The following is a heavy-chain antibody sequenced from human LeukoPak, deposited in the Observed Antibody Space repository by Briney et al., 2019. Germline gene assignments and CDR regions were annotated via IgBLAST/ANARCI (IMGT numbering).Heavy chain of an antibody. CDR1: GYTFTSYG. J-gene: IGHJ4*02. CDR2: ISAYNGNT. V-gene: IGHV1-18*01. D-gene: IGHD3/OR15-3a*01. Sequence: ASVKVSCKASGYTFTSYGISWVRQAPGQGLEWMGWISAYNGNTNYAQKFQGRVTMTRDTSISTAYMELSRLRSDDTAVYYCARDLDGWTGFDYWGQGTLVTVSS. CDR3: ARDLDGWTGFDY.